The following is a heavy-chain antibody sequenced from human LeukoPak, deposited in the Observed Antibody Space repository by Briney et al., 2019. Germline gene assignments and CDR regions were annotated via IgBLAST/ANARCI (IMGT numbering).Heavy chain of an antibody. Sequence: PGGSLRLSCVASGFTFSSYGMHWVRQAPGKGLEWVAFIPYDERNQYFADSVKGRFTISRDISKNTLHLQMNSLRTEDTAVYYCAKDGTIFGVTYLDYWGQGTLVTVSS. CDR2: IPYDERNQ. V-gene: IGHV3-30*02. CDR3: AKDGTIFGVTYLDY. J-gene: IGHJ4*02. CDR1: GFTFSSYG. D-gene: IGHD3-3*01.